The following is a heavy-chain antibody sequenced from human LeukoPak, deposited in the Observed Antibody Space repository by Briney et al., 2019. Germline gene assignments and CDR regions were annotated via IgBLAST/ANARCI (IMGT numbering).Heavy chain of an antibody. CDR3: ARVDAVAGTYYYYGMDV. D-gene: IGHD6-19*01. V-gene: IGHV1-2*02. J-gene: IGHJ6*02. CDR1: GYTFTGYY. CDR2: INPNSGGT. Sequence: GASVKVSFKASGYTFTGYYMHWGRQSPGQGLEWMGWINPNSGGTNYAQKFQVRVTMTRDTSISTAHMELSRLRSDDTAVYYCARVDAVAGTYYYYGMDVWGQGTTVTVSS.